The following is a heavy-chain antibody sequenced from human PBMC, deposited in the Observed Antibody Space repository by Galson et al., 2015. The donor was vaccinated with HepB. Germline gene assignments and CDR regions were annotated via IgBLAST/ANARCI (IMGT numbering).Heavy chain of an antibody. CDR1: GFTFSSYA. CDR2: ISYDGSNK. D-gene: IGHD3-22*01. CDR3: ARDFYDSSGYFHY. V-gene: IGHV3-30*04. J-gene: IGHJ4*02. Sequence: SLRLSCAASGFTFSSYAMHWVRQAPGKGLEWVAVISYDGSNKYYADSVKGRFTISRDNSKNTLYLQMNSLRAEDTAVYYCARDFYDSSGYFHYWGQGTLVTVSS.